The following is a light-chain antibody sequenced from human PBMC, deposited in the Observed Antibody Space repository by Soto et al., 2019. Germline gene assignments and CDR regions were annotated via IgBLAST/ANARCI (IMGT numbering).Light chain of an antibody. CDR1: QSVSSY. V-gene: IGKV3-20*01. CDR3: QQYGSSPWT. Sequence: EIVMTQSPATLSVSPGERATLSCRASQSVSSYLAWYQQKPGQAPRLLIYGASTRATGIPARFSGSGSGTDFTLTISRLEPEDFAVYYCQQYGSSPWTFGQGTKV. J-gene: IGKJ1*01. CDR2: GAS.